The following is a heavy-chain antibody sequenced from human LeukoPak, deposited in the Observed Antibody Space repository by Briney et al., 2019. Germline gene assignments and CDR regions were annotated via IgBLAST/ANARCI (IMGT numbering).Heavy chain of an antibody. V-gene: IGHV1-2*02. J-gene: IGHJ4*02. D-gene: IGHD3-10*01. CDR1: GYTFTGYY. Sequence: GASVKVSCKASGYTFTGYYMHWVRQAPGQGLEWMGWINPNSGGTNYAQKFQGRVTMTRDTSISTAYMELSRLRSDDTAVYYCARGPSDVLLWFGELLDYWGQGTLVTVSS. CDR2: INPNSGGT. CDR3: ARGPSDVLLWFGELLDY.